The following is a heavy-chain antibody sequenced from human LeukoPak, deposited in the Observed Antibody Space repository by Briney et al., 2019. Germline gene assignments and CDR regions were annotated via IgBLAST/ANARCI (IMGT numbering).Heavy chain of an antibody. J-gene: IGHJ5*02. CDR1: GGSISGYY. V-gene: IGHV4-4*07. Sequence: PSDTLSLTCTVSGGSISGYYWSWIRHPAGKGMEWIGRIYTSGNTNYNPSLRSRVTMSLDTSKSQFSLKRSSVTAADTAVYYCARDGAGTSGWFDPWGPGNLVTV. CDR3: ARDGAGTSGWFDP. D-gene: IGHD6-13*01. CDR2: IYTSGNT.